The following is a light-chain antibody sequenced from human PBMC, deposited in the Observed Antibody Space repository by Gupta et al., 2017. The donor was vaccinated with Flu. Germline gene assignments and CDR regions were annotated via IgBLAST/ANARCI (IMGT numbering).Light chain of an antibody. J-gene: IGLJ3*02. CDR1: SSNIGNNY. Sequence: QSVLTQPPSVSAAPGQKVTISCSGSSSNIGNNYVSCYQQHPGTAPKLLIYENNKRPSGSPDRFSGSKSGTSATLGITGLQTGDEADYYCGSWYSSLSAWVFGGGTKLTVL. CDR2: ENN. CDR3: GSWYSSLSAWV. V-gene: IGLV1-51*02.